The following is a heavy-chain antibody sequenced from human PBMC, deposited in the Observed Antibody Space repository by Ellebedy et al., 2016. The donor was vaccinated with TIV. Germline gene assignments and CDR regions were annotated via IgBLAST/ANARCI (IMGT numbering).Heavy chain of an antibody. CDR1: GFTFSSYW. CDR3: ARATAGLDV. Sequence: GESLKISCAASGFTFSSYWMHWVRQAPGKGLVWVSRINSDGSSTSYADSVKGRFTISRDNAKNTLYLQMNSLRAEDTAVYYCARATAGLDVWGQGTTVSVSS. V-gene: IGHV3-74*01. J-gene: IGHJ6*02. CDR2: INSDGSST.